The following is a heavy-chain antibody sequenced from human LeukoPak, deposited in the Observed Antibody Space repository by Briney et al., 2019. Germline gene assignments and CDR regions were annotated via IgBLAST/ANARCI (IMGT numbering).Heavy chain of an antibody. CDR1: GFTFRGYW. J-gene: IGHJ6*03. CDR3: AKDHSGYCSSTSSLCYMDV. V-gene: IGHV3-7*01. D-gene: IGHD2-2*01. Sequence: PGGSLRLACVTPGFTFRGYWMSWFRQAPGKGLEWVGHIQPDGSGTFYVDAMRGRFTISRDNAQNSLYLQINSLRAEDTAVYYCAKDHSGYCSSTSSLCYMDVWGKGTTVTVSS. CDR2: IQPDGSGT.